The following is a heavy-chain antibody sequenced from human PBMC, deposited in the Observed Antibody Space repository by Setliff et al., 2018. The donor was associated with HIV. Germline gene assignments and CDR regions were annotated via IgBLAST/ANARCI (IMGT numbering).Heavy chain of an antibody. D-gene: IGHD5-12*01. CDR2: IYPGDSDT. CDR3: ARQVRGYSGYEPDY. CDR1: GYSFTSYW. J-gene: IGHJ4*02. Sequence: GESLKISCKGSGYSFTSYWIVWARQMPGKGLEWMGIIYPGDSDTRYSPSFQGQVTISVDKSISTAYLQWSSLKASDAAMYYCARQVRGYSGYEPDYWGQGTLVTVSS. V-gene: IGHV5-51*01.